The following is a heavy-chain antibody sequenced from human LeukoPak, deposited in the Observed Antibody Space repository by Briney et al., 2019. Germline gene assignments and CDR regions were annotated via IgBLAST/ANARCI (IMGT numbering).Heavy chain of an antibody. J-gene: IGHJ4*02. Sequence: SETLSLTCTVSGGSISSGSYYWSWIRQPAGKGLEWIGRIYTSGSTNYNPSLKSRVTISVDTSKNQFSLKLSSVTAADTAVYYCARAPYWGSSHFDYWGQGTLVTVSS. CDR3: ARAPYWGSSHFDY. D-gene: IGHD3-16*01. CDR1: GGSISSGSYY. CDR2: IYTSGST. V-gene: IGHV4-61*02.